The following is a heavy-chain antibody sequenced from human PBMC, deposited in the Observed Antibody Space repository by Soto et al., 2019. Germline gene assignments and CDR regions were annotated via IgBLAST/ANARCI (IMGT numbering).Heavy chain of an antibody. J-gene: IGHJ4*02. V-gene: IGHV3-74*03. CDR1: GFTFSTYW. Sequence: WGSLSVTCASSGFTFSTYWIHWVRQAPGKGLVWVSRSNPEETTTTYADSVKGRFTISRDNAKNTLYLQMNSLRVEDTAGYFCTRDTFGARDYWGQGTLVTVSS. CDR3: TRDTFGARDY. CDR2: SNPEETTT. D-gene: IGHD2-15*01.